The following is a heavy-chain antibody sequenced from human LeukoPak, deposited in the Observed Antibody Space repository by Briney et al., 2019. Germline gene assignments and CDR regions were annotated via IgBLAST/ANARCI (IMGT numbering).Heavy chain of an antibody. CDR3: ARVHYGSGSYYKKYYFDY. D-gene: IGHD3-10*01. Sequence: SVKVSCKASGGTFSSYAISWVRQAPGQGLEWMGRIIPILGIANYAQKFQGRVTITADKSTSTAYMELSSLRSEDTAVYYCARVHYGSGSYYKKYYFDYWGQGTLVTVSS. CDR1: GGTFSSYA. CDR2: IIPILGIA. J-gene: IGHJ4*02. V-gene: IGHV1-69*04.